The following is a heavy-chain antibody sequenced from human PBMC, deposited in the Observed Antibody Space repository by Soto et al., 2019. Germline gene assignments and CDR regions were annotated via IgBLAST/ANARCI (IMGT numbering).Heavy chain of an antibody. J-gene: IGHJ5*02. Sequence: QVQLVQSGAEVKKPGASVKVSCQASGYTFTDYFIHWVRQAPGQGFEWMGWINPKSRGTNYAQKFQGRVTMTRDTSNSTAYIELRGLTSDDTAVYYCARVTLKAGNWFDPWGQGTLVTVSS. CDR2: INPKSRGT. CDR1: GYTFTDYF. V-gene: IGHV1-2*02. CDR3: ARVTLKAGNWFDP. D-gene: IGHD3-22*01.